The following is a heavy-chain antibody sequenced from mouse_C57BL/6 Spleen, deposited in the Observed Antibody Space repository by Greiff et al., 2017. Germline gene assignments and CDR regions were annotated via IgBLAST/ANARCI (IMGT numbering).Heavy chain of an antibody. CDR1: GFTSSSYA. CDR3: ASTGVDY. V-gene: IGHV5-4*03. Sequence: EVKLMESGGGLVKPGGSLKLSCAASGFTSSSYAMSWVRQTPEKRLEWVATISDGGSYTYYPDNVKGRFTISRDNAKNNLYLQMSHLKSEDTAMYYCASTGVDYWGQGTSVTVSS. J-gene: IGHJ4*01. CDR2: ISDGGSYT.